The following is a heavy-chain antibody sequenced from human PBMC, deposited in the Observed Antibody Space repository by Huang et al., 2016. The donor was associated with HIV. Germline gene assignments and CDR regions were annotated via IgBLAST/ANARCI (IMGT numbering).Heavy chain of an antibody. V-gene: IGHV3-30*02. J-gene: IGHJ4*02. D-gene: IGHD3-3*01. CDR2: IRDDGNNY. CDR1: GFTFGSFG. Sequence: QVQLVESGGGVVQPGGSLRLACTASGFTFGSFGMHWVRQAPGKGLEWVAFIRDDGNNYYYADSVRGRFTISRDNSKDTLYLQMNRLRPDDSAVYYCAKDLTYTFGRHFDYWGRGTLATVSS. CDR3: AKDLTYTFGRHFDY.